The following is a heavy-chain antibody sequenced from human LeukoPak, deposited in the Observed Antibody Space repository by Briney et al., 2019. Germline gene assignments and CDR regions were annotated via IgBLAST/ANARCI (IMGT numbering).Heavy chain of an antibody. CDR2: IWYDGSNK. D-gene: IGHD3-9*01. Sequence: AGGSLRLSCAASGFTFSSYGMHWVRQAPGKGLEWVAVIWYDGSNKYYADSVKGRFTISRDNSKNTLYLQMNSLRAEDTAVYYCARDYDILTGYPDYGMDVWGQGTTVTVSS. CDR3: ARDYDILTGYPDYGMDV. J-gene: IGHJ6*02. CDR1: GFTFSSYG. V-gene: IGHV3-33*01.